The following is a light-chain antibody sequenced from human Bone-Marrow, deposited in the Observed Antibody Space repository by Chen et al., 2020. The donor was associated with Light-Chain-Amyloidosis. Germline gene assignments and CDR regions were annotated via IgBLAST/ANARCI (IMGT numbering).Light chain of an antibody. CDR1: VTDVGSYNL. Sequence: QSGLTQPASVSGSPGQSITISCTGTVTDVGSYNLVSWYQQYPGKAPKLLSYEDTKRPSGVSHRFSASKSGITASLTISGIQAEDEAVYYCCSYAGTPWLFGGGTYLTVL. V-gene: IGLV2-23*01. J-gene: IGLJ3*02. CDR2: EDT. CDR3: CSYAGTPWL.